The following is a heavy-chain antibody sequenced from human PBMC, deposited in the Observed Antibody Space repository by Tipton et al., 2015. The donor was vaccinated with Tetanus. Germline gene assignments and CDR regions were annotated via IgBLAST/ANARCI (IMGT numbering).Heavy chain of an antibody. CDR2: IFHGGTT. J-gene: IGHJ4*02. D-gene: IGHD1-26*01. CDR3: ARDQARGARGWNYFDF. CDR1: GDSISSSTW. Sequence: TLSLTCAVSGDSISSSTWWTWVRQSPGKGLEWIGEIFHGGTTNYNPSLRSRVTLSVDTAKNLFSLKMTSVTAADTAVYCCARDQARGARGWNYFDFWGLGTLVTVSS. V-gene: IGHV4-4*01.